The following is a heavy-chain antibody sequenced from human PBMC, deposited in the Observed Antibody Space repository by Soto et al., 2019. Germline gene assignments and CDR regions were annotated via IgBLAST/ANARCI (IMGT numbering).Heavy chain of an antibody. J-gene: IGHJ4*02. V-gene: IGHV3-7*04. Sequence: EVQLVESGGGLVQPGGSLRLSCAASGLPFSSHYMSWIRQAPGRGLEWVAKINPDGRDEQYADAVRGRFTVSRDNTKNVVFLQMKGLRVEDTAVYYCARETWWRLDYWGQGNLVTVSS. D-gene: IGHD2-15*01. CDR2: INPDGRDE. CDR1: GLPFSSHY. CDR3: ARETWWRLDY.